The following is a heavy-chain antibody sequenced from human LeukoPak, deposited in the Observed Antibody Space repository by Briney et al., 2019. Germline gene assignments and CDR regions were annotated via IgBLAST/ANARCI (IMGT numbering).Heavy chain of an antibody. CDR3: ARDQTPMVREAWYDAFDI. J-gene: IGHJ3*02. V-gene: IGHV3-7*01. D-gene: IGHD3-10*01. Sequence: GGPLRLSCAPSGFTFVSYWMSGSPHPPGRGREGVANKKQDGSEKYYVDSVKGRFTISRDNAKNSLYLQINSLRAEDTAVYYCARDQTPMVREAWYDAFDIWGQGTMVAVSS. CDR1: GFTFVSYW. CDR2: KKQDGSEK.